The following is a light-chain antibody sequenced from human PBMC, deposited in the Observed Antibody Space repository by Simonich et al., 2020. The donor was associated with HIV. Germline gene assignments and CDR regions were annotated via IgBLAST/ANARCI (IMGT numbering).Light chain of an antibody. CDR2: DTS. J-gene: IGLJ3*02. Sequence: QAVVTQEPSLTVSPGGTVTLTCGSSTGAVTFGHYPYWFQQKPGQAPRTLTYDTSNKHSGTPARFSGSLLGGKAALTLSGAQPEDEAEYYCLLSYSGAWVFGGGTRLTVL. V-gene: IGLV7-46*01. CDR1: TGAVTFGHY. CDR3: LLSYSGAWV.